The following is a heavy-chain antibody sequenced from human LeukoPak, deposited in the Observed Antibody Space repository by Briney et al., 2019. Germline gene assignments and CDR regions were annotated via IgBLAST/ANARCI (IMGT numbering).Heavy chain of an antibody. V-gene: IGHV3-33*01. D-gene: IGHD5-18*01. CDR2: IWYDGSNK. CDR1: GFTFSSYG. Sequence: GGSLRLSCAASGFTFSSYGMHWVRQAPGKGLEWVAVIWYDGSNKYYADSVKGRFTISRDNSKNTLYLQMNSLRAVDTAVYYCASDVDTAMVNWGQGTLVTVSS. CDR3: ASDVDTAMVN. J-gene: IGHJ4*02.